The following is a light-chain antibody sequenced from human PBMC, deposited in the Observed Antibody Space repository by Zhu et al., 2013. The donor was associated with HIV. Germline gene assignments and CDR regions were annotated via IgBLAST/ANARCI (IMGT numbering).Light chain of an antibody. CDR3: QQYNSYPYT. V-gene: IGKV1-5*03. J-gene: IGKJ2*01. CDR2: KAS. CDR1: QGISNH. Sequence: DIQMTQSPSSLSASVGDRVTITCRASQGISNHLGWYQQRPGKAPKLLIYKASSLDSGVPSRFSGSGSGTEFTLTISSLQPDDFTTFYCQQYNSYPYTFGQGTKVEIK.